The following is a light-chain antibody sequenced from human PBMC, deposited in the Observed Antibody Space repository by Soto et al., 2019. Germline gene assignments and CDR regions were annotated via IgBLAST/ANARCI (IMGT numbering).Light chain of an antibody. Sequence: EIVLTQSPGTLSLSPVERVTLSCRASQNVRTNYLAWYQEKPGQAPRLILDWASTRARGSPERVSGSGSGTDFTLPISRLEPEDVAVDYCQDYGSSAWTFGQGTKVDIK. V-gene: IGKV3-20*01. J-gene: IGKJ1*01. CDR1: QNVRTNY. CDR2: WAS. CDR3: QDYGSSAWT.